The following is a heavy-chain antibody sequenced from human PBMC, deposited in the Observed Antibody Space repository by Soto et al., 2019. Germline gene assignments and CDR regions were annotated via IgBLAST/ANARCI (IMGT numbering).Heavy chain of an antibody. Sequence: GGSLRLSCAASGFTFSSYGMHWVRQAPGKGLEWVAVIWYDGSNKYYADSVKGRFTISRDNSKNTLYLQMNSLRAEDTAVYYCARDREYYDFWSGYYKDYYYGMDVWGQGTTLTVSS. CDR3: ARDREYYDFWSGYYKDYYYGMDV. V-gene: IGHV3-33*01. CDR2: IWYDGSNK. CDR1: GFTFSSYG. D-gene: IGHD3-3*01. J-gene: IGHJ6*02.